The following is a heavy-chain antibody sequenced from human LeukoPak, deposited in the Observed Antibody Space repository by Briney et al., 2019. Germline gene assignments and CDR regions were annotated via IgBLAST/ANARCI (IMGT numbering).Heavy chain of an antibody. D-gene: IGHD1-26*01. Sequence: PGRSLRLYCAASGFTFSHYAVHWVRQAPGKGLEWVAVISYDGSHQYSADSVKGRLTISRDNSRHTLYLQMNSLRPEDTAVYYCARARNGTLKYWGQGTLVTVSS. CDR3: ARARNGTLKY. CDR1: GFTFSHYA. V-gene: IGHV3-30*01. J-gene: IGHJ4*02. CDR2: ISYDGSHQ.